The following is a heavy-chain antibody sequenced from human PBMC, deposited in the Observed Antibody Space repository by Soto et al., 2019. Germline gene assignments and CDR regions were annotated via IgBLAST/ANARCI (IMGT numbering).Heavy chain of an antibody. D-gene: IGHD1-26*01. CDR3: ARARMYSGAYHDY. Sequence: QVQLVQSGAEVENPGASVKFSCKASGYTFSNFGINWVRQAPGQGLEWMGWITPYNGNANYAQKYQDRLTVTTDTSTNTAYLELRSLRSDDTAVYFCARARMYSGAYHDYWGQGTLVTVS. CDR1: GYTFSNFG. V-gene: IGHV1-18*04. CDR2: ITPYNGNA. J-gene: IGHJ4*02.